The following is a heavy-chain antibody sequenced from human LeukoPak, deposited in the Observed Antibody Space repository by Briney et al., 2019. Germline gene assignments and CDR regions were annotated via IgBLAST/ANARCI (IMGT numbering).Heavy chain of an antibody. CDR2: INQDGSDK. Sequence: VGSLRLSCAASGFIFSNYWMSWVRQAPGKGLAWVANINQDGSDKYYAASVKGRFTFSRDNAKNSLYLQMNSLRVEDTGVYYCARIGYSSSSIDYWGQGTLVTVSS. CDR3: ARIGYSSSSIDY. J-gene: IGHJ4*02. V-gene: IGHV3-7*01. CDR1: GFIFSNYW. D-gene: IGHD6-6*01.